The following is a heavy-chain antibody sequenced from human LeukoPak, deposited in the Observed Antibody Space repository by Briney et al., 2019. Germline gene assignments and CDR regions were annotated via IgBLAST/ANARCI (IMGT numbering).Heavy chain of an antibody. CDR1: AYTFTGYY. CDR3: ARDRAGYCSSRSCSQGGFDF. J-gene: IGHJ3*01. Sequence: GASVKVSCKASAYTFTGYYMHWVRQAPGQGLEWMGWINPNSGGTNYAQKFQGRVTMTRDTSISIAYMELSRLRSDDTAVYYCARDRAGYCSSRSCSQGGFDFWGQGTMVTVSA. V-gene: IGHV1-2*02. D-gene: IGHD2-2*01. CDR2: INPNSGGT.